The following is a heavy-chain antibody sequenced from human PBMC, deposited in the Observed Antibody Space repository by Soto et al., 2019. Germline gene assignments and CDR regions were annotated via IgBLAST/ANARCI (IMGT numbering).Heavy chain of an antibody. D-gene: IGHD1-20*01. V-gene: IGHV4-34*01. J-gene: IGHJ6*02. CDR1: GGSFSGYY. CDR3: ASEGAITGPTGGMEV. CDR2: INHSGST. Sequence: QVQLQQWGAGLLKPSETLSLTCAVYGGSFSGYYWSWIRQPPGKGLEWIGEINHSGSTNYNPSLQSRVTISVDTSKNQFSLKLSSVTAADTAVYYCASEGAITGPTGGMEVWGQGTTVMGSS.